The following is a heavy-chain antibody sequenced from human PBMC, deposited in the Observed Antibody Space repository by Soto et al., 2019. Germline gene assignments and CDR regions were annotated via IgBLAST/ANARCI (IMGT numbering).Heavy chain of an antibody. CDR1: GYTFTSYV. Sequence: ASVKVSCKASGYTFTSYVMHWVRQAPGQRLEWIGWINVGNGNTKYSQKFQGRVTMTTDTSTSTAYMELRSLRSDDTAVYYCARDSPPPREWGQGTLVTSPQ. V-gene: IGHV1-3*01. J-gene: IGHJ4*02. CDR3: ARDSPPPRE. CDR2: INVGNGNT.